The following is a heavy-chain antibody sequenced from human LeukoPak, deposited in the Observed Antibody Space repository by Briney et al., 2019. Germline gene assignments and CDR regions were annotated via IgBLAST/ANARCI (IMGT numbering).Heavy chain of an antibody. V-gene: IGHV3-7*05. J-gene: IGHJ4*02. CDR2: IKKDGSET. D-gene: IGHD6-19*01. Sequence: PGRSLRLSCAVSGFTFSSYGMHWVRQAPGKGLEWVANIKKDGSETKYVDSLKGRFTISRDNAKNSVYLQMNSLRAEDTAVYYCTGGAGWLTDYWGQGTLVTVSS. CDR3: TGGAGWLTDY. CDR1: GFTFSSYG.